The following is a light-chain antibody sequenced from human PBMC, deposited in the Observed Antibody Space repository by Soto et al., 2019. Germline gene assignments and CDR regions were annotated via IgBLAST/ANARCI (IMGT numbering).Light chain of an antibody. Sequence: ETVLTQSPGTLSLSPGERATLSCRASQSVTSNYLAWYQQKPGQATGLLIYDTSTRASGVPDRFSGSGSGTDFTLTISRLEPEDFAVYYCQQYDTFGQGTKVGIK. J-gene: IGKJ1*01. CDR3: QQYDT. CDR1: QSVTSNY. V-gene: IGKV3-20*01. CDR2: DTS.